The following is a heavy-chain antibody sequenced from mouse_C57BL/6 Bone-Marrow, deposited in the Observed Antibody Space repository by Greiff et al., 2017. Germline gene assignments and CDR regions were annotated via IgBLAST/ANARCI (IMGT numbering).Heavy chain of an antibody. CDR2: ISSGSSTI. CDR1: GFTFSDYG. J-gene: IGHJ4*01. V-gene: IGHV5-17*01. D-gene: IGHD1-1*01. CDR3: ARDYYGSSWDAMDY. Sequence: EVMLVESGGGLVKPGGSLKLSCAASGFTFSDYGMHWVRQAPEKGLEWVAYISSGSSTIYYADTVKGRFTISRDNAKNTLFLQMTSLRSEDTAMYYCARDYYGSSWDAMDYWGQGTSVTVSS.